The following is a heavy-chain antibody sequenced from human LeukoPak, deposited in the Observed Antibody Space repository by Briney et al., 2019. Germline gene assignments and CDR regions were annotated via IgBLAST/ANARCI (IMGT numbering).Heavy chain of an antibody. CDR1: GFTFSSYA. D-gene: IGHD6-13*01. V-gene: IGHV3-48*04. CDR2: ISSSGSTI. Sequence: GGSLRLSCAASGFTFSSYAMSWVRQAPGKGLEWVSYISSSGSTIYYADSVKGRFTISRGNAKNSLYLQMNSLRAEDTAVYYCARDYTPGTGWFDPWGQGTLVTVSS. CDR3: ARDYTPGTGWFDP. J-gene: IGHJ5*02.